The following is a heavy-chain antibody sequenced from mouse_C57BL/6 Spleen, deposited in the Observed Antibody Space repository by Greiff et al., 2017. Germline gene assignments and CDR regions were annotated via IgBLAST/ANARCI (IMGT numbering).Heavy chain of an antibody. D-gene: IGHD2-4*01. CDR2: ISYGGGNT. J-gene: IGHJ2*01. Sequence: EVQLVESGGGLVQPGGSLKLSCAASGFTFSDYYMYWIRQTPEKRLEWVAYISYGGGNTYYPDTVKGRFTISRDNTKNTLYLQMGRLKSEDTAKYFCVRQFDYAFDYWGHGTTLTVSS. V-gene: IGHV5-12*01. CDR3: VRQFDYAFDY. CDR1: GFTFSDYY.